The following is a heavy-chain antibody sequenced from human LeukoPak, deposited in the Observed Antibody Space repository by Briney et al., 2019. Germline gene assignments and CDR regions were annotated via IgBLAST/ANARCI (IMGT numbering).Heavy chain of an antibody. D-gene: IGHD5-18*01. CDR2: ISYDGSNK. J-gene: IGHJ4*02. Sequence: GGSLRLSCAASGFTFSSYAMHWVRQAPGKGLEWVAVISYDGSNKYYADSVKGRFTISRDNSKNTLYLQMNSLRAEDTAVYYCAKGRAWYSYGPSFDYWGQGTLVTVSS. CDR1: GFTFSSYA. V-gene: IGHV3-30*04. CDR3: AKGRAWYSYGPSFDY.